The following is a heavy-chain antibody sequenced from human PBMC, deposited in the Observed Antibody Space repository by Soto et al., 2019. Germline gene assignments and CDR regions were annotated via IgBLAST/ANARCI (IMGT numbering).Heavy chain of an antibody. CDR2: IYHSGST. V-gene: IGHV4-30-2*01. CDR3: ARGMTTVTTFDY. J-gene: IGHJ4*02. CDR1: GGSISSGGYS. Sequence: QLQLQESGSGLVKPSQTLSLTCAVSGGSISSGGYSCNWIRQPPGKGLEWIGYIYHSGSTYYNPALKSRVTLSVDRSKNQFSLKLSSVTAADTAVYSCARGMTTVTTFDYWGQGTLVTVSS. D-gene: IGHD4-17*01.